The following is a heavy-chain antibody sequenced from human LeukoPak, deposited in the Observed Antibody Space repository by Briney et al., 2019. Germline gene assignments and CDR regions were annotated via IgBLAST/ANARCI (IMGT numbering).Heavy chain of an antibody. CDR2: ISGSGGRS. CDR1: GFTFSSYA. D-gene: IGHD1-14*01. V-gene: IGHV3-23*01. CDR3: QTTAGDRKSSFDY. J-gene: IGHJ4*02. Sequence: GGSLRLSCAASGFTFSSYAISCVRQAPGKGLEWVSAISGSGGRSYCPASVTSRFTIYRDNYNHMVYPQINRLTAEDTAVYCSQTTAGDRKSSFDYWGQGTLVTVSS.